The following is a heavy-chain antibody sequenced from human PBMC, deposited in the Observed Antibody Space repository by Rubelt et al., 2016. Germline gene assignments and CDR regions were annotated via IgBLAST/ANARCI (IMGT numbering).Heavy chain of an antibody. Sequence: QVQLQESGPGLVKPSETLSLTCTVSGYSINNGYYWGWIRQPPGKGLEWIASFFHDGSTKYNPSLKSRVTISKDGCKNQFSRSLGSVTAADTAVYYCARPTGASSASGSFLVWGQGTLVTVSS. D-gene: IGHD3-10*01. CDR2: FFHDGST. CDR3: ARPTGASSASGSFLV. J-gene: IGHJ4*02. V-gene: IGHV4-38-2*02. CDR1: GYSINNGYY.